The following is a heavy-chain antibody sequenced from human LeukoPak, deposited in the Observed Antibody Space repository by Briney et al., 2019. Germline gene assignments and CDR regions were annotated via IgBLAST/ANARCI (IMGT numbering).Heavy chain of an antibody. CDR3: VRQFDY. CDR1: GGSISRGGFY. J-gene: IGHJ4*02. CDR2: IYTSGST. V-gene: IGHV4-61*02. Sequence: SETLSLTCSVCGGSISRGGFYWSWLRQPAGKGLEWIGRIYTSGSTNYNPSLKSRVTISLDTSKNQFSLKLSSVTAADTAVYYCVRQFDYWGQGTLVTVSS.